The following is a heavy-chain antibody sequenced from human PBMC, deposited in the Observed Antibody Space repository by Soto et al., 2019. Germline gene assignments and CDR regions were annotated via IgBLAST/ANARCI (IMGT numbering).Heavy chain of an antibody. CDR1: GFPFSTYS. CDR2: ISSSSSTV. V-gene: IGHV3-48*02. D-gene: IGHD3-10*01. Sequence: GGSLRLSCASSGFPFSTYSMNWVRQAPGKGLEWVSYISSSSSTVYYADSVKGRFTISRDNAKNSLYLQMNGLRDEDTAVYYCAREFNYGSFFDYWGPGTLVTVSS. J-gene: IGHJ4*02. CDR3: AREFNYGSFFDY.